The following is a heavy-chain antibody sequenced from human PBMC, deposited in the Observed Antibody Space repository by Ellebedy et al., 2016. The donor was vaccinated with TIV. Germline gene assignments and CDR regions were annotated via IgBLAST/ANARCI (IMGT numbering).Heavy chain of an antibody. CDR2: ISGSGDST. Sequence: PGGSLRLSCAASGFPLWNYAMSWVRQAPGKGLEWVSTISGSGDSTYYADSVKGRFTISRDNSKNTLFLQMNSLRAEDTAVYYCAKRPITMIVLAEYYFDYWGQGTLVTVSS. CDR3: AKRPITMIVLAEYYFDY. J-gene: IGHJ4*02. D-gene: IGHD3-22*01. V-gene: IGHV3-23*01. CDR1: GFPLWNYA.